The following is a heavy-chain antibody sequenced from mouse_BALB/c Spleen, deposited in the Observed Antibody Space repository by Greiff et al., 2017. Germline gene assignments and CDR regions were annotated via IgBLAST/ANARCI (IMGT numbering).Heavy chain of an antibody. J-gene: IGHJ3*01. D-gene: IGHD2-2*01. Sequence: DVQLLESGGGLVRPGGSLKLSCAASGFTFSSYAMSWVRQSPEKGLVWVAGISSGGSYTYYPDTVTGRFTISRDNDKNTLYLEMSSLRSEDTAMYYCATHGYQTLEFAYWGQGTLVTVSA. CDR2: ISSGGSYT. CDR3: ATHGYQTLEFAY. V-gene: IGHV5-9-4*01. CDR1: GFTFSSYA.